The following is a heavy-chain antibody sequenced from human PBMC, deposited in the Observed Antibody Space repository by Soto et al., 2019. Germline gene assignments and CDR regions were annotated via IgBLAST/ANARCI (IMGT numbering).Heavy chain of an antibody. V-gene: IGHV3-23*01. CDR3: GSGGSPNYYYYGMDV. Sequence: GGSLRLSCAASGFTFSSYAMSWVRQAPGKGLEWVSAISGSGGSTYYADSVKGRFTISRDNSKNTLYLQMNSLRAEDTAVYYCGSGGSPNYYYYGMDVWGQGTTVTVSS. CDR2: ISGSGGST. CDR1: GFTFSSYA. D-gene: IGHD2-15*01. J-gene: IGHJ6*02.